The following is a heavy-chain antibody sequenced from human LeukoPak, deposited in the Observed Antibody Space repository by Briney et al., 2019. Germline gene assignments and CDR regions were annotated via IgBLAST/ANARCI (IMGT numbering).Heavy chain of an antibody. V-gene: IGHV1-18*04. CDR1: GYTFTSYG. J-gene: IGHJ6*02. D-gene: IGHD4-17*01. Sequence: ASVKVSCKASGYTFTSYGISWVRQAPGQGLEWMGWISAYNGNTKYAQKLQGRVTMTTDTSTSTAYMELRSLRSDDTAVHYCARDRGATVTSGYYYGMDVWGQGTTVTVSS. CDR3: ARDRGATVTSGYYYGMDV. CDR2: ISAYNGNT.